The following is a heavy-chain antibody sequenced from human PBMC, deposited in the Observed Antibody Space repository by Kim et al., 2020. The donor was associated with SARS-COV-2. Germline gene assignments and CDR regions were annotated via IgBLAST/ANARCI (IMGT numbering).Heavy chain of an antibody. Sequence: QKYYVDSVKGRFPISRDNARNSLFLQMDSLRAEDTAIYYCAREDGGEDYWGQGTLVTVSS. CDR2: QK. CDR3: AREDGGEDY. D-gene: IGHD3-16*01. J-gene: IGHJ4*02. V-gene: IGHV3-7*03.